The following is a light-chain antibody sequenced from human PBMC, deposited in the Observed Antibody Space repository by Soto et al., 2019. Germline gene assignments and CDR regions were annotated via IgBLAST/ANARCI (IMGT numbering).Light chain of an antibody. J-gene: IGKJ3*01. CDR3: QKYDRAPFT. CDR2: AAS. V-gene: IGKV1-27*01. CDR1: QDIRNY. Sequence: DIQMTQSPSSLSVSVGDRVTITCRASQDIRNYLAWYQQKPGKVPKLLIYAASTLQSGVPSRFSGSGSGTDFTLTINSLQPEDIGTFFCQKYDRAPFTFGPGNKVDFK.